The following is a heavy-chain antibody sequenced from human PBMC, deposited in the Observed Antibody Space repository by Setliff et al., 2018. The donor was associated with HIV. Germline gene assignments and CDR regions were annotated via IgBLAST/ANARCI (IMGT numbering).Heavy chain of an antibody. CDR3: ARGPALTTVTNPFDY. CDR1: GFIFVSSA. D-gene: IGHD4-4*01. V-gene: IGHV3-64*02. CDR2: ISSNGDTT. Sequence: GGSLRLSCATSGFIFVSSAMHWVRQAPGKGLDFVSGISSNGDTTYYADSVKGRFTISRDNSKNTLFLQMGSLRPEDMAVYYCARGPALTTVTNPFDYWGQGTLVTVSS. J-gene: IGHJ4*02.